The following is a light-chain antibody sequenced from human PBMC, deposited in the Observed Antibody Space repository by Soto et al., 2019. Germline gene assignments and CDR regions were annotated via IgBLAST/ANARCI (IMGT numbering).Light chain of an antibody. J-gene: IGLJ1*01. CDR1: SSDVGSYNL. V-gene: IGLV2-23*01. Sequence: QCVLTQPASVSGSPGQSITISCTGTSSDVGSYNLVSWYQQHPGKAPKLMIYEGSKRPSGVSNRFSGSKSGNTASLTISGLQAEDEADYYCCSYAGSSTFYVFGIGTKVTV. CDR3: CSYAGSSTFYV. CDR2: EGS.